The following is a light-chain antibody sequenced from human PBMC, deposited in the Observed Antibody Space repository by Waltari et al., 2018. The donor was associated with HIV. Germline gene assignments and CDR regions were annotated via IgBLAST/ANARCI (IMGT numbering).Light chain of an antibody. J-gene: IGLJ2*01. CDR1: VLAKQF. V-gene: IGLV3-25*03. CDR2: KDT. CDR3: QSADTSGTSVL. Sequence: SSDLTQSPSLSVSPGQTAKITCSGDVLAKQFAFWYHRKPGQAPLLLIYKDTERPSKIPERFFDSTSGTTVTLTISGVRAEDEAEYFCQSADTSGTSVLFGGGTTLTVL.